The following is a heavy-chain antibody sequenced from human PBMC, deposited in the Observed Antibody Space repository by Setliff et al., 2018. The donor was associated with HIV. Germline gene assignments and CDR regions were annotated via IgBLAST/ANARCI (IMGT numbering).Heavy chain of an antibody. V-gene: IGHV1-8*02. CDR2: MNPNSGNT. Sequence: ASVKVSCKASGYTFTSYDINWVRQATGQGLEWMGWMNPNSGNTGYAQKFQGRVTMTRNTSISTAYMELSSLRSDDTAIYYCAKPFGSDGSRQLDSWGQGTLVTV. CDR3: AKPFGSDGSRQLDS. CDR1: GYTFTSYD. J-gene: IGHJ4*02. D-gene: IGHD2-15*01.